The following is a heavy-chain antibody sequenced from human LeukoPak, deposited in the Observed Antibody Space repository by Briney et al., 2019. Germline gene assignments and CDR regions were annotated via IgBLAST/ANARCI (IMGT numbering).Heavy chain of an antibody. D-gene: IGHD1-26*01. J-gene: IGHJ4*02. Sequence: GGSLRLSCAGSGFTFSSYAMSWVRQAPGKGLEWVSGISSNGGSTYYADSVKGRFTISRDNSKNTLYLQMNSLRAEDTAVYYCTWQWQLLGAFDYWGQGTLVTVSS. CDR2: ISSNGGST. CDR1: GFTFSSYA. V-gene: IGHV3-23*01. CDR3: TWQWQLLGAFDY.